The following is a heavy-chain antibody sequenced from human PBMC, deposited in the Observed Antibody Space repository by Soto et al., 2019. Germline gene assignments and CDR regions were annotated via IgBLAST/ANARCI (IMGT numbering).Heavy chain of an antibody. Sequence: GGSLRLSCAASGFTFSTYAMSWVRQAPGKGLEWVSSISGSGGSTYYADSVKGRFTISRDNSENTLFLQLSSLRAEDTAIYYCAKSTATIPSIFAAGFDYWGHGTLVTVSS. J-gene: IGHJ4*03. CDR2: ISGSGGST. CDR1: GFTFSTYA. D-gene: IGHD3-3*02. CDR3: AKSTATIPSIFAAGFDY. V-gene: IGHV3-23*01.